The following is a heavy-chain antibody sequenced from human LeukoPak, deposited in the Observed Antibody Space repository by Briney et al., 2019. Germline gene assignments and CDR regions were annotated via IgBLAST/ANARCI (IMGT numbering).Heavy chain of an antibody. D-gene: IGHD5-18*01. J-gene: IGHJ6*02. V-gene: IGHV3-30*07. CDR3: AKPGYSGHYYYYGMDV. CDR2: ISYDGSNK. CDR1: GFTFSSYA. Sequence: PGRSVRLFCAASGFTFSSYAMHCVRQAPGKGLEGVAVISYDGSNKYYADSVKDRFTISRDNSKNTLYVQMNSLRAEDTAVYYCAKPGYSGHYYYYGMDVWGQGTTVTVSS.